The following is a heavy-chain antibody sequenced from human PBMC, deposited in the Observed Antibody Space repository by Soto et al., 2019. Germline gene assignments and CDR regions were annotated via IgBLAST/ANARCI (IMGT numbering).Heavy chain of an antibody. CDR1: GYTFTSYA. V-gene: IGHV1-18*01. Sequence: QVQLVQSGAEVKKPGASVKVSCKASGYTFTSYAISWVRQAPGQGLEWMGWISAYNGNTKYAQKLQGRVTLTTDTSTRTAYMELRSLRSDGAAVYYCARDTAMALPDAWGQGTLVTVSS. CDR2: ISAYNGNT. J-gene: IGHJ4*02. D-gene: IGHD5-18*01. CDR3: ARDTAMALPDA.